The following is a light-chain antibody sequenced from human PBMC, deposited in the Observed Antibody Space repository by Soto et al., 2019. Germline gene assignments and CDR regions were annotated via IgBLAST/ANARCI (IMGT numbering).Light chain of an antibody. Sequence: QSALTQPASVSGSPGQSITIFCTGTSSDVGGYDYVSWYQQHPGKAPKLLIYDVTNRPSGVSNRFSGSKSGNTASLTISGLQAEDEADYYCSSYRSSGIPVLGGGTQLTVL. V-gene: IGLV2-14*01. CDR1: SSDVGGYDY. CDR2: DVT. CDR3: SSYRSSGIPV. J-gene: IGLJ7*01.